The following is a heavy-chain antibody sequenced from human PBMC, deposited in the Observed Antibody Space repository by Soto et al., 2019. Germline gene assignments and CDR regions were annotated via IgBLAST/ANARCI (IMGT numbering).Heavy chain of an antibody. J-gene: IGHJ4*02. Sequence: PGGSLRLSCAASGITVSNNYMSWFRQAPGEGLEWVSAISPAGDTYYADSVKGRFTISRDNSKNTLYFQMNSLRAEDTAVYYCARDPPGSGSYSYDYWGQGTLVTVSS. CDR3: ARDPPGSGSYSYDY. CDR2: ISPAGDT. V-gene: IGHV3-66*01. D-gene: IGHD3-10*01. CDR1: GITVSNNY.